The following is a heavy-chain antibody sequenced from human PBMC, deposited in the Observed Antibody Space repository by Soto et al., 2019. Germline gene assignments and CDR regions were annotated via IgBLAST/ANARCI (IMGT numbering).Heavy chain of an antibody. CDR3: ARGGGSTFNRFDP. CDR2: LYYSGNT. D-gene: IGHD2-15*01. V-gene: IGHV4-39*01. Sequence: QLQLQESGPGLVKPSETLSLTCTVSGGSISSFNYFWGWIRQPPGKGLEWIGSLYYSGNTYYNPSLHGRVTISVDTSTKQCTPTLRSLTAADTAVYYWARGGGSTFNRFDPWCQGTLVTVSP. J-gene: IGHJ5*02. CDR1: GGSISSFNYF.